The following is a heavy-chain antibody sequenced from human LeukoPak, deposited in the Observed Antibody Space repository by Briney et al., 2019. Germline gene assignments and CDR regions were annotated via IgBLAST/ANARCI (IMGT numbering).Heavy chain of an antibody. CDR1: GGSISSYY. CDR3: ARLYCSGGSCYPDY. D-gene: IGHD2-15*01. CDR2: IYYSGST. J-gene: IGHJ4*02. V-gene: IGHV4-59*12. Sequence: SETLSLTCTVSGGSISSYYWSWIRQPPGKGLEWIGYIYYSGSTNYNPSLKSRVTISVDTSKNQFSLKLSSVTAADTAMYYCARLYCSGGSCYPDYWGQGTLVTVSS.